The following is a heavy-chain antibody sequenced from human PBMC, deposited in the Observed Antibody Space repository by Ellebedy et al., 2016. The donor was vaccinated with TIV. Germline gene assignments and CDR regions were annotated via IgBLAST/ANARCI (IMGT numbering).Heavy chain of an antibody. D-gene: IGHD3-22*01. V-gene: IGHV3-23*01. J-gene: IGHJ4*02. CDR1: GFTFSSYA. CDR3: AKTCRYYYDSSGEAAFDY. CDR2: ISGSGGST. Sequence: PGGSLRLSCAASGFTFSSYAMSWVRQAPGKGLEWVSAISGSGGSTYYADSVKGRFTISRDNSKNTLYLQMNSLRAEDTAVYYCAKTCRYYYDSSGEAAFDYWGQGTLVTVSS.